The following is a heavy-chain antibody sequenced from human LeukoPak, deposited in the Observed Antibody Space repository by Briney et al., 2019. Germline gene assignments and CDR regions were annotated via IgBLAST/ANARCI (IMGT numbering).Heavy chain of an antibody. CDR2: IHRSGSP. J-gene: IGHJ5*02. D-gene: IGHD2-21*02. CDR1: LDSTTSNFW. Sequence: SETLSLTCTVSLDSTTSNFWSWVRQPPGKSLEWIGEIHRSGSPNYNPSLQSRVTISIDRSRNQIVLELSSVTAADTAVYYCARLQVYCGGDCYPRWFDPWGQGTLVTVSS. CDR3: ARLQVYCGGDCYPRWFDP. V-gene: IGHV4-4*09.